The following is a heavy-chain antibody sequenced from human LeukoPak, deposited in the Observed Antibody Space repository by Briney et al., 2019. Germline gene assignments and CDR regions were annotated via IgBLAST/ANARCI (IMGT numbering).Heavy chain of an antibody. CDR2: ISSSSSYI. D-gene: IGHD1-26*01. CDR1: GFSFGDYA. J-gene: IGHJ4*02. Sequence: GGSLRLSCTTSGFSFGDYAMSWVRQAPGKGLEWVSSISSSSSYIYYADSVKGRFTISRDNAKNSLYLQMNSLRAEDTAVYYCARDESGSYFGYWGQGTLVTVSS. CDR3: ARDESGSYFGY. V-gene: IGHV3-21*01.